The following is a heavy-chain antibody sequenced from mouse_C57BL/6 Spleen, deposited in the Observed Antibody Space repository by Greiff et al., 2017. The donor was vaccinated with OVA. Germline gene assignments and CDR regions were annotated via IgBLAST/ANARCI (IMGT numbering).Heavy chain of an antibody. Sequence: EVKLMESGAELVRPGASVKLSCTASGFNIKDDYMHWVKQRPEQGLEWIGWIDPENGDTEYASKFQGKATITADTSSNTAYLQLSSLTSEDTAVYYCTTSTAQDYWGQGTTLTVSS. CDR3: TTSTAQDY. CDR2: IDPENGDT. J-gene: IGHJ2*01. D-gene: IGHD3-2*02. V-gene: IGHV14-4*01. CDR1: GFNIKDDY.